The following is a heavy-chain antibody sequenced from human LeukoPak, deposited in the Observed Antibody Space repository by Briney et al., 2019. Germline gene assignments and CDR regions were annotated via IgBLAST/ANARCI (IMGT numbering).Heavy chain of an antibody. V-gene: IGHV1-8*03. CDR1: GYTFSTYD. Sequence: ASVKVSCKTSGYTFSTYDINWLRQAVGQGLEWMGWMNPNSANTGFAQKFQGRAAITRDTSTATAYLELSGLTSEDTAVYYCARAIRYQLLSDYWGQGTLVTVSS. D-gene: IGHD2-2*01. J-gene: IGHJ4*02. CDR3: ARAIRYQLLSDY. CDR2: MNPNSANT.